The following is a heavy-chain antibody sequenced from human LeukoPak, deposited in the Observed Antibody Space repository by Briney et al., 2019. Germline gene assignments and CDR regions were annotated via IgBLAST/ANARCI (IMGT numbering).Heavy chain of an antibody. D-gene: IGHD4-17*01. CDR1: GGSFSGYY. CDR2: INHSGST. CDR3: ARVRGRYYGVRAFDI. J-gene: IGHJ3*02. V-gene: IGHV4-34*01. Sequence: SETLSLTCAVYGGSFSGYYWSWIRQPPGKGLEWIGEINHSGSTNYNPSLKSRVTISVDKSKNQFSLKLSSVTAADTAVYYCARVRGRYYGVRAFDIWGQGTMVTVSS.